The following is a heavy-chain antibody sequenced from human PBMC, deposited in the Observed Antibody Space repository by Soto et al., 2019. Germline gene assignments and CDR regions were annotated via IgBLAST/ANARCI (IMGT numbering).Heavy chain of an antibody. CDR1: GFTFTSSA. J-gene: IGHJ6*02. D-gene: IGHD3-22*01. V-gene: IGHV1-58*01. CDR2: IVVGSGNT. CDR3: AAYPTDSSGYYYYGMDV. Sequence: QMQLVQSGPEVKKPGTSVKVSCKASGFTFTSSAVQWVRQARGQRLEWIGWIVVGSGNTNYAQKFQERVTITRDMSTSTAYMELSSLRSEDTAVYYCAAYPTDSSGYYYYGMDVWGQGTTVTVSS.